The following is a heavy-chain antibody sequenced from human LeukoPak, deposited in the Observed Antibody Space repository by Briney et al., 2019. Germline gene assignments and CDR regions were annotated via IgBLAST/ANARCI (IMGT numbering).Heavy chain of an antibody. J-gene: IGHJ6*02. CDR3: ASARRITIFGVVKYYYYGMDV. V-gene: IGHV1-69*13. Sequence: SVKVSCKASGYTFTSYAMNWVRQAPGQGLEWMGGIIPIFGTANYAQKFQGRVTITADESTSTAYMELSSLRSEDTVVYYCASARRITIFGVVKYYYYGMDVWGQGTTVTVSS. CDR1: GYTFTSYA. CDR2: IIPIFGTA. D-gene: IGHD3-3*01.